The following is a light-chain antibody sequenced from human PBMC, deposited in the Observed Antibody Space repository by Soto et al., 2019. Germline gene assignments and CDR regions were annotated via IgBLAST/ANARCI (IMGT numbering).Light chain of an antibody. CDR2: GAS. Sequence: EIVMTQSPATLSVSPGDGATLSCRASQSVSSSYLAWYQQKPGQAPRLLIYGASSRATGIPDRSSGSGSGTDFTLTISRLEPEDFAVYYCQQYGSSPLTFGGGTKVDIK. CDR3: QQYGSSPLT. V-gene: IGKV3-20*01. J-gene: IGKJ4*01. CDR1: QSVSSSY.